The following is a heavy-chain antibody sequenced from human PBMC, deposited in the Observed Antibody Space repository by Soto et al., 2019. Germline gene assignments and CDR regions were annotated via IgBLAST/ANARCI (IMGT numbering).Heavy chain of an antibody. D-gene: IGHD4-17*01. Sequence: EVQLVESGGGLVQPGGSLRLSCAASGFTFSSYWMHWVRQVPGKGLVWVSRISSDESTTNYADSVKGRFTISRDNAKNTLYLQMISLRAEDTAVYYCAGCPTTVTTTYYYGMDVWGQGTTVTVSS. J-gene: IGHJ6*02. CDR1: GFTFSSYW. V-gene: IGHV3-74*01. CDR3: AGCPTTVTTTYYYGMDV. CDR2: ISSDESTT.